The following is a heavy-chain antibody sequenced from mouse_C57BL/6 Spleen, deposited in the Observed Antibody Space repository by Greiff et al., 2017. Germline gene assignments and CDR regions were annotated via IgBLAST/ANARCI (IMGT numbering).Heavy chain of an antibody. CDR1: GFNIKDDY. J-gene: IGHJ3*01. CDR3: TTFDELDRFAY. V-gene: IGHV14-4*01. CDR2: IDPENGDT. D-gene: IGHD4-1*01. Sequence: EVQLQQSGAELVRPGASVKLSCTASGFNIKDDYMHWVKQRPEQGLEWIGWIDPENGDTEYASKFQGKATITADTSSNTAYLQLSSLTSEDTAVYYCTTFDELDRFAYWGQGTLVTVSA.